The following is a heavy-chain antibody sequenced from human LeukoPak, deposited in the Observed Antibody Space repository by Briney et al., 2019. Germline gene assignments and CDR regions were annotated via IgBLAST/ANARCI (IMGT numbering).Heavy chain of an antibody. J-gene: IGHJ6*03. CDR3: ARDGEIQLWFEANYYYYMDV. D-gene: IGHD5-18*01. Sequence: GASVKVSCKASGYTFTSYNMHWVRQAPGQGLEWMGTINPSGGSTSYAQKFQGRVTMTRDMSTSTVYMELSSLRSEDTAVYYCARDGEIQLWFEANYYYYMDVWGKGTTVTVSS. CDR1: GYTFTSYN. CDR2: INPSGGST. V-gene: IGHV1-46*01.